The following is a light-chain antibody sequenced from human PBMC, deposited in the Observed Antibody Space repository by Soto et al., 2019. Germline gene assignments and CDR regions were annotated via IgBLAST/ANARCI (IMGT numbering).Light chain of an antibody. CDR3: QQYDNWPLS. V-gene: IGKV3-15*01. CDR1: QNVRSN. CDR2: DAS. J-gene: IGKJ4*01. Sequence: EIVMTQSPATLSVSPGERATLSCRASQNVRSNLAWYHQKPGQAPRLLISDASTRATGIPARVNGSGSGTEFTLTITCLHSEDFAVYYCQQYDNWPLSFGGGTRVEIK.